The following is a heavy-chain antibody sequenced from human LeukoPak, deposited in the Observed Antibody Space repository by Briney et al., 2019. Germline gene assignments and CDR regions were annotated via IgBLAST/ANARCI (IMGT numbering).Heavy chain of an antibody. CDR3: AGSGSLVLWFGDRKSLDP. J-gene: IGHJ5*02. Sequence: PWDTLSLTCTVSGGSMSSSRYYWAWIRQPPGKGLERFGRMYCSGSNYYKPSHKRRVTIAVDTPKNQFPLQLSSVTAADTAVYCGAGSGSLVLWFGDRKSLDPWGQGTLVTVSS. CDR2: MYCSGSN. D-gene: IGHD3-10*01. V-gene: IGHV4-39*01. CDR1: GGSMSSSRYY.